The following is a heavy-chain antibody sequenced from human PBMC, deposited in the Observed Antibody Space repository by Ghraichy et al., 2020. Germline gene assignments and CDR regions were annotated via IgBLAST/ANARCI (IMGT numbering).Heavy chain of an antibody. D-gene: IGHD2-21*01. Sequence: SETLSLTCAVSGGSISSGGYSWSWIRQPPGKGLEWIGYIYHSGSTYYNPSLKSRVTISVDRSKNQFSLKLSSVTAADTAVYYCASNRLWHTYYMDVWGKGTTVTVSS. V-gene: IGHV4-30-2*01. CDR1: GGSISSGGYS. J-gene: IGHJ6*03. CDR2: IYHSGST. CDR3: ASNRLWHTYYMDV.